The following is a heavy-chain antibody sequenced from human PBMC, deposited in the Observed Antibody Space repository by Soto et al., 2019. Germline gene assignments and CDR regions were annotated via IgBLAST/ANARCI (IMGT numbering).Heavy chain of an antibody. CDR3: ARDESLYNYEFDP. J-gene: IGHJ5*02. Sequence: QVQLVQSGAEVKKPGSSVKVSCKASGGTFSSYTISWVRQAPGQGLEWMGRIIPILGIANYAQKFQGRVTITADKSTSTAYVELSSLRSEDTAVYYCARDESLYNYEFDPWGQGTLVTVSS. D-gene: IGHD3-16*01. CDR1: GGTFSSYT. CDR2: IIPILGIA. V-gene: IGHV1-69*08.